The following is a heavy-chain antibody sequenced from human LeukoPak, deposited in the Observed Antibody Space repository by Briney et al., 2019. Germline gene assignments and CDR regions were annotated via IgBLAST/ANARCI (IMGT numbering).Heavy chain of an antibody. J-gene: IGHJ4*02. CDR2: ISGSGGST. V-gene: IGHV3-23*01. D-gene: IGHD3-22*01. CDR3: AKWENYYDSSGYSDY. Sequence: PGGSLRLSCAASGFTFSSYAMSWVRQAPGKGLEWVSAISGSGGSTYYADSVKGRFTISRDNSKNTLYLQMNSLRAEDTAVYYCAKWENYYDSSGYSDYWGQGTLVTVSS. CDR1: GFTFSSYA.